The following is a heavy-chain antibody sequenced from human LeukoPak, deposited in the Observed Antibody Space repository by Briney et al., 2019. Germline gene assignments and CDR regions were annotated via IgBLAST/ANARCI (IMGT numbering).Heavy chain of an antibody. J-gene: IGHJ4*02. CDR1: GYSFTSYW. V-gene: IGHV5-51*01. CDR3: ARGARYYDILTNPDFDY. Sequence: GESLKISCKGSGYSFTSYWIGWVRQMPGKGLEWMGIIYPGDSETRYSPSFQGQVTISADKSISTAYLQWSSLKASDTAMYYCARGARYYDILTNPDFDYWGQGTLVTVSS. D-gene: IGHD3-9*01. CDR2: IYPGDSET.